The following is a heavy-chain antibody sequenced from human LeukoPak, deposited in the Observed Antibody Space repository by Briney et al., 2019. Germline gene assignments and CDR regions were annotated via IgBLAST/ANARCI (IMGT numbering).Heavy chain of an antibody. V-gene: IGHV3-49*04. CDR1: GFTFGDYV. J-gene: IGHJ6*03. Sequence: GGSLRLSCTASGFTFGDYVMSWVRQAPGKGLEWVGFIRSKAYGGTTEYAASVRGRFTISRDDSNNIAYLQMNSLKTEDTAVYYCTRDVAPHYYSFHMDVWGTGTTVTVSS. CDR2: IRSKAYGGTT. CDR3: TRDVAPHYYSFHMDV.